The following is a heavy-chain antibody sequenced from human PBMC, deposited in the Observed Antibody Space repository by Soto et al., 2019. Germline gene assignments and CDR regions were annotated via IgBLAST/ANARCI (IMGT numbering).Heavy chain of an antibody. V-gene: IGHV4-59*01. CDR2: IYYSGST. CDR1: GGSISSYY. CDR3: ARGQGIAARYYNWFDP. J-gene: IGHJ5*02. Sequence: SETLSLTCTVSGGSISSYYWSWIRQPPGKGPEWIGYIYYSGSTNYNPSLKSRVTISVDTSKNQFSLKLSSVTAADTAVYYCARGQGIAARYYNWFDPWGQGTLVTVSS. D-gene: IGHD6-6*01.